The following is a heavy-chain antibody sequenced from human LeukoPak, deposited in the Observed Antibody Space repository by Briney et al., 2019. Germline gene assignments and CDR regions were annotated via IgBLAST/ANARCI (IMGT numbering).Heavy chain of an antibody. CDR2: ISPYNGDT. J-gene: IGHJ4*02. CDR3: ARKLYDSSRYGQTYYFDY. D-gene: IGHD3-22*01. V-gene: IGHV1-18*01. CDR1: GYTFTSYG. Sequence: GASVKVSCKASGYTFTSYGISWVRQAPGQGLEWMGWISPYNGDTDYAQKLQGRVTMTTDTSTSIAYIDLGSLRSDDTAVYYCARKLYDSSRYGQTYYFDYWGQGTLVTVSS.